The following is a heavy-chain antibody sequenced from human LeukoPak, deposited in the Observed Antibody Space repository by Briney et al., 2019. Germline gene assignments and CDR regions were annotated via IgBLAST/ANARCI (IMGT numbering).Heavy chain of an antibody. Sequence: PGRSLRLSCAASGFTFSNYWINLVRQAPGKGLEWVANIKQDGSEKSYVDPVKGRFTISRDNTKNSLYLQMNSLRVEDTAVYYCARGNSGAFDIWGRGTMVTVSS. D-gene: IGHD3-10*01. CDR2: IKQDGSEK. CDR3: ARGNSGAFDI. J-gene: IGHJ3*02. CDR1: GFTFSNYW. V-gene: IGHV3-7*01.